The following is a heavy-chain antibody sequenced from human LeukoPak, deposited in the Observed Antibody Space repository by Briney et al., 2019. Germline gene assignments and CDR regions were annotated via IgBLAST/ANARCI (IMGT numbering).Heavy chain of an antibody. CDR2: IYPGDSDT. Sequence: GESLKISCKGSGYSYTSYWIAWVRQMPGKGLEWMGIIYPGDSDTRYSPSFQGQVTISADKSISTAYLQWNSLKASDTAMYYCARLPARITPRFDPWGQGTLVTVSS. CDR3: ARLPARITPRFDP. V-gene: IGHV5-51*01. D-gene: IGHD3-10*01. J-gene: IGHJ5*02. CDR1: GYSYTSYW.